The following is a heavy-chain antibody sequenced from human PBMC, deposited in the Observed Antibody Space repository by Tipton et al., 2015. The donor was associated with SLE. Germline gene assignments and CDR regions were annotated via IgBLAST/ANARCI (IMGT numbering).Heavy chain of an antibody. V-gene: IGHV4-59*01. Sequence: TLSLTCTVSGDSISSYYWNWIRQAPGKGLEWLGYVYYSGGTNYNPSLKSRVTISVDTSKNQFSLRLTSVTAADTAVYYCARDGGAAAESYNYYMDVWGIGTTVTVSS. CDR2: VYYSGGT. CDR3: ARDGGAAAESYNYYMDV. CDR1: GDSISSYY. J-gene: IGHJ6*03. D-gene: IGHD6-13*01.